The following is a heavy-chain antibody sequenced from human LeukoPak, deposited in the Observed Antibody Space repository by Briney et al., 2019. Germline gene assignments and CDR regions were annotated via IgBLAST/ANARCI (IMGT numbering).Heavy chain of an antibody. CDR3: ARGYGALSG. D-gene: IGHD4-17*01. J-gene: IGHJ4*02. CDR1: GFTFSSYS. CDR2: ISGRGDYT. Sequence: GGSLRLSCAASGFTFSSYSMNWVRRAPGRGLEWVSTISGRGDYTYYADSVKGQFTISRDNSNNTMYLQINSLRAEDTAVYFCARGYGALSGWGQGTLVTVSS. V-gene: IGHV3-23*01.